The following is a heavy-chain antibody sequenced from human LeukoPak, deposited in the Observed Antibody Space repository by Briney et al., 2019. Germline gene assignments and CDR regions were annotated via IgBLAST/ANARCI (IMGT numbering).Heavy chain of an antibody. CDR2: IDPSDSYT. V-gene: IGHV5-10-1*01. CDR3: ARHSHYDFWSGYLDY. CDR1: GYTFTSYW. J-gene: IGHJ4*02. D-gene: IGHD3-3*01. Sequence: GESLKISCKGSGYTFTSYWISWVRPMPGKGVEWMGKIDPSDSYTSYSPSFQGHVTISADKSISAAFLQWSSLKASDTAMYYCARHSHYDFWSGYLDYWGQGTLVTVSS.